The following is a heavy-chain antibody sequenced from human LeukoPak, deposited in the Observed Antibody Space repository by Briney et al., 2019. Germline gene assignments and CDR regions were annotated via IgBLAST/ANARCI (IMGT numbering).Heavy chain of an antibody. J-gene: IGHJ2*01. CDR1: GGTFSSYA. CDR2: IIPIFGTA. V-gene: IGHV1-69*01. D-gene: IGHD5/OR15-5a*01. Sequence: GSSVKVSCKASGGTFSSYAISWVRQAPGQGLEWMGGIIPIFGTANYAQKFQGRVTITADESTSTAYMELSSLSSEDTAVYYCATLPVYAPGWYFDLWGRGTLVTVSS. CDR3: ATLPVYAPGWYFDL.